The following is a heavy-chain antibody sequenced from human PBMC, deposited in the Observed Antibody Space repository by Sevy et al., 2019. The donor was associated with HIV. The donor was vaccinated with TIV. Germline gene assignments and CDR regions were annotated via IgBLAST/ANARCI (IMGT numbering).Heavy chain of an antibody. CDR1: GFTFDDYG. J-gene: IGHJ3*02. Sequence: GGSLRLSCAASGFTFDDYGMSWVRQAPGKGLEWVSGINWNGGSTGYVDSVKGRFTISRDNAKNSLYLQMNSLRAEDTALYYCATLIAVAGTSGAFDIWGQGTMVTVSS. CDR3: ATLIAVAGTSGAFDI. V-gene: IGHV3-20*04. CDR2: INWNGGST. D-gene: IGHD6-19*01.